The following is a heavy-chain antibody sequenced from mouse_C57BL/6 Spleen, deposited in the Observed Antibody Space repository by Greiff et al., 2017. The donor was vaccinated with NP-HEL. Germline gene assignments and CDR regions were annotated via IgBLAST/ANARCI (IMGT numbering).Heavy chain of an antibody. Sequence: VQVVESGAELVKPGASVKISCKASGYAFSSYWMNWVKQRPGKGLEWIGQIYPGDGDTNYNGKFKGKATLTADKSSSTAYMQLSSLTSEDSAVYFCARGITTVVCDYWGQGTTLTVSS. CDR2: IYPGDGDT. CDR1: GYAFSSYW. V-gene: IGHV1-80*01. J-gene: IGHJ2*01. D-gene: IGHD1-1*01. CDR3: ARGITTVVCDY.